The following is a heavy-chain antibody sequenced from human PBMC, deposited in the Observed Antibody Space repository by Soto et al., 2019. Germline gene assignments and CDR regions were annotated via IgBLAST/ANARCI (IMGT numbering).Heavy chain of an antibody. Sequence: VQLVESGGGVVQPGRSLRLSCAASGFTFSSYAMHWVRQAPGKGLEWVAVISYDGSNKYYADSVKGRFTISRDNSKNTLYLQMNSLRAEDTAVYYCARAGGWYYFDYWGQGTLVTVSS. CDR2: ISYDGSNK. J-gene: IGHJ4*02. V-gene: IGHV3-30-3*01. D-gene: IGHD6-19*01. CDR3: ARAGGWYYFDY. CDR1: GFTFSSYA.